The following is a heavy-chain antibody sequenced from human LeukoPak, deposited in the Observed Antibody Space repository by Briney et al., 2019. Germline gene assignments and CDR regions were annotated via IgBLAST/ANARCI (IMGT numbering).Heavy chain of an antibody. D-gene: IGHD3-22*01. CDR3: AISDYYDSGGYSFQH. CDR1: GGSISSGDYY. CDR2: IYYSGST. J-gene: IGHJ1*01. V-gene: IGHV4-30-4*08. Sequence: SQTLSLTCTVSGGSISSGDYYWSWIRQPPGKGLEWIGYIYYSGSTYYNPSLKSRVTISVDTSKNQFSLKLSSVTAADAAVYYCAISDYYDSGGYSFQHWGQGTLVTVSS.